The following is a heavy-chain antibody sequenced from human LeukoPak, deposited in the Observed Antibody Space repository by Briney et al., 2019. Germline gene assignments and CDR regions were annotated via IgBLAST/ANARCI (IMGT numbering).Heavy chain of an antibody. CDR1: GYTFTGYY. V-gene: IGHV1-2*02. CDR3: ARGCSISDCCSGYYRFEGVGY. J-gene: IGHJ4*02. D-gene: IGHD3-3*01. Sequence: ASVKLSCTASGYTFTGYYMHWVRQAPGQGLEWMGWINSNGGGKNYAQQFQGRFTMTRDTSISTAYMELSRLRSGDTAVYYFARGCSISDCCSGYYRFEGVGYWGQGTLVTASS. CDR2: INSNGGGK.